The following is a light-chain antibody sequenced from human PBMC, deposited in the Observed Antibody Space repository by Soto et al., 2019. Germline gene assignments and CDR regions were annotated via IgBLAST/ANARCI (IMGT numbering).Light chain of an antibody. J-gene: IGKJ4*01. V-gene: IGKV1-39*01. CDR2: AAS. Sequence: DIQLTQSPSSLSASVGDRVIITCRASQSIGNYLNWYQQKPGRAPRLLIFAASSLQSGVPSRFSGSGSGTDFTLTISSLQREDFASYYCQQSYSSLLTFGGGTKVEI. CDR1: QSIGNY. CDR3: QQSYSSLLT.